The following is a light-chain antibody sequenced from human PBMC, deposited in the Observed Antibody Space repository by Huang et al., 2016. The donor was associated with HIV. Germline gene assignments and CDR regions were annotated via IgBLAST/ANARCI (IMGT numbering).Light chain of an antibody. V-gene: IGKV1-5*03. Sequence: DIQMTQSPSTLSASVGDRVTITCRASQSISSWLAWYQQKPGKAPKLLIYKASNLESGVPSRLSGSGSETEFTLTISSLQPDDFATYYCQQYNSYPLTFGGGTKVQIK. CDR3: QQYNSYPLT. J-gene: IGKJ4*01. CDR2: KAS. CDR1: QSISSW.